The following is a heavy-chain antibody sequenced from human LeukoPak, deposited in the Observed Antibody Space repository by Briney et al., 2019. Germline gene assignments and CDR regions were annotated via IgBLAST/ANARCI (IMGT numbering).Heavy chain of an antibody. V-gene: IGHV3-30*18. Sequence: GGSLRLSCAASGFTVSSNYMSWVRQAPGKGLEWVALISYDGRNKYYADSVKGRFTISRDNSKNTLSLQMNSLRAEDTAVYYCAKDRDLNFDYWGQGTLVTVSS. CDR2: ISYDGRNK. D-gene: IGHD3-10*01. CDR1: GFTVSSNY. J-gene: IGHJ4*02. CDR3: AKDRDLNFDY.